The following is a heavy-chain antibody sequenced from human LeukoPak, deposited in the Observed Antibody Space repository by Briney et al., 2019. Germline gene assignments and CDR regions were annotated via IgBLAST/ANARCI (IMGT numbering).Heavy chain of an antibody. J-gene: IGHJ4*02. CDR2: INPNSGGT. CDR1: GYTFTGYY. V-gene: IGHV1-2*02. D-gene: IGHD5-12*01. CDR3: ARDWDIVATNFDY. Sequence: ASVKVSCKASGYTFTGYYMHWVRQAPGQGLEWMGWINPNSGGTNYAQKFQGRVTMTRDTSISTAYMELSRLRSDDTAVYYCARDWDIVATNFDYWGQGTLVTVSS.